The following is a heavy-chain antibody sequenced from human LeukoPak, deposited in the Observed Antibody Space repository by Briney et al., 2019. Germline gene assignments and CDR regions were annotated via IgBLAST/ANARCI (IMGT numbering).Heavy chain of an antibody. V-gene: IGHV1-2*02. CDR3: ARHGRYGEDYFDY. CDR2: INPNSGGT. J-gene: IGHJ4*02. D-gene: IGHD4-17*01. CDR1: GGTFSSYA. Sequence: ASVKVSCKASGGTFSSYAISWVRQAPGQGLEWMGWINPNSGGTNYAQKFQGRVTMTRDTSISTAYMELSRLRSDDTAVYYCARHGRYGEDYFDYWGQGTLVTVSS.